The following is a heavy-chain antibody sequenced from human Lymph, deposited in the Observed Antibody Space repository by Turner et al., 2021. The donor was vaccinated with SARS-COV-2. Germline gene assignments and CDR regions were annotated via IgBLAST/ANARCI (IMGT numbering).Heavy chain of an antibody. CDR1: GLTITSFA. Sequence: EVQLLESGGGLVQPGGGLRRSCAACGLTITSFAMNWVRKAPGQGLDWFSALSGYGTNTYYADAVTYRFTISRDNSRNTLYLEMNSLRVEDTAVYYCAKDAGYFIALAAGVHFFDNWCQVTLVTVSS. CDR2: LSGYGTNT. D-gene: IGHD6-19*01. V-gene: IGHV3-23*01. CDR3: AKDAGYFIALAAGVHFFDN. J-gene: IGHJ4*02.